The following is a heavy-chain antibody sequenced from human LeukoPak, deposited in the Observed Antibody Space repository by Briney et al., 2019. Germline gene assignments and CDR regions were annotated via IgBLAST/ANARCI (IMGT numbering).Heavy chain of an antibody. D-gene: IGHD5-12*01. CDR1: GGSFSGYY. CDR2: INHSGST. CDR3: ARGSSWLNIVATAYFDY. V-gene: IGHV4-34*01. Sequence: SETLSLTCAVYGGSFSGYYWSWIRQPPGKGLEWIGEINHSGSTNYNPSLKSRVTTSVDTSKNQFSLKLSSVTAADTAVYYCARGSSWLNIVATAYFDYWGQGTLVTVSS. J-gene: IGHJ4*02.